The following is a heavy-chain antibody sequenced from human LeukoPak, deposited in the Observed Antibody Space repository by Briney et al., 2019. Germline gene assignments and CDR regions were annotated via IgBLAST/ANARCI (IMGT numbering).Heavy chain of an antibody. CDR1: GFTFSNYY. CDR3: GRGELPAAVDC. D-gene: IGHD2-2*01. V-gene: IGHV3-74*01. J-gene: IGHJ4*02. CDR2: INSDGSNT. Sequence: GGSLRLSCAASGFTFSNYYMHWVRQAPGKGLVWVSHINSDGSNTNYADSVKGRFTISRDNAKNTLYLQMNSLRVEDTAVYYCGRGELPAAVDCWGQGTLVTVSS.